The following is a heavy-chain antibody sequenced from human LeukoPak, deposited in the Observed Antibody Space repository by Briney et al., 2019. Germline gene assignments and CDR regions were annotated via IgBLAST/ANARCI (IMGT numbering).Heavy chain of an antibody. CDR1: GGTFSSYA. D-gene: IGHD2-2*01. J-gene: IGHJ6*03. Sequence: SVKASCKASGGTFSSYAISWVRQAPGQGLEWMGGIIPIFGTANYAQKFQGRVTITTDESTSTAYMELSSLRSEDTAVYYCARGGLLGPSSYYYYYYMDVWGKGTTVTVSS. CDR2: IIPIFGTA. CDR3: ARGGLLGPSSYYYYYYMDV. V-gene: IGHV1-69*05.